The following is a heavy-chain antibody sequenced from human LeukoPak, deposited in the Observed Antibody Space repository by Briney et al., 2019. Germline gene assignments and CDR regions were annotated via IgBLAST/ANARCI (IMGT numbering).Heavy chain of an antibody. D-gene: IGHD1-14*01. V-gene: IGHV4-30-4*08. Sequence: SETLSLTCTVSGGSISSGDYYWSWIRQPPGKGLEWIGYIYYSGSTYYNPSLKSRVTISVDTSKNQFSLKLSSVTAADTAVYYCARAPPGRTGVDYWGQGTLVTVFS. J-gene: IGHJ4*02. CDR2: IYYSGST. CDR1: GGSISSGDYY. CDR3: ARAPPGRTGVDY.